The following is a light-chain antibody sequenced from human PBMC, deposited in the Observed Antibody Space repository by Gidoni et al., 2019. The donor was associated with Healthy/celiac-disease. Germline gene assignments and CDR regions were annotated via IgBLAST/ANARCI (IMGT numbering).Light chain of an antibody. CDR2: DAS. CDR1: PSVSSY. J-gene: IGKJ5*01. V-gene: IGKV3-11*01. Sequence: EIVLTQSPATLSLSPRERATLSCRASPSVSSYLAWYQQKPGQAPRHLIYDASNRATGIPARFSGSGSGTDFTLTISSLEPEEVAVYYCQQRSDWLFGQGPRLEIK. CDR3: QQRSDWL.